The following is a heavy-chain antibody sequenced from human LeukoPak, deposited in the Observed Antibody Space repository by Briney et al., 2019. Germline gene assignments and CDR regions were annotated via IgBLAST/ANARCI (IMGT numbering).Heavy chain of an antibody. Sequence: PGGSLRLSCAASGFTFSSYAMSWVRQAPGKGLEWVSAISGSGGSTYYADSVKGRFTISRDNSKNTLYLQMNSLRAEVTAVYYCAKAPTTVVTPLFVFDYWGQGTLVTVSS. CDR2: ISGSGGST. CDR3: AKAPTTVVTPLFVFDY. D-gene: IGHD4-17*01. CDR1: GFTFSSYA. V-gene: IGHV3-23*01. J-gene: IGHJ4*02.